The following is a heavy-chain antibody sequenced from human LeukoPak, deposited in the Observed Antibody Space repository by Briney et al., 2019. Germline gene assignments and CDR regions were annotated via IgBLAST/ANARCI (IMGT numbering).Heavy chain of an antibody. Sequence: GGSLRLSCAASGFTFSSYAMSWVRQAPGKGLEWVSAISGSGGSTYYADSVKGRFTISRDNSKNTLYLQMNSLRAEDTAVYYCAKGPRPDYYGSGYYFDYWGQGTLVTVSS. J-gene: IGHJ4*02. D-gene: IGHD3-10*01. V-gene: IGHV3-23*01. CDR3: AKGPRPDYYGSGYYFDY. CDR1: GFTFSSYA. CDR2: ISGSGGST.